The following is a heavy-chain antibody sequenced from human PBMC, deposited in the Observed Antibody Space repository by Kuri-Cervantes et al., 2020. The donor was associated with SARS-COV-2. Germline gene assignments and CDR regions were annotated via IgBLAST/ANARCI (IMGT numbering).Heavy chain of an antibody. CDR3: ASSNDCGGDCSSDY. V-gene: IGHV4-30-2*01. J-gene: IGHJ4*02. Sequence: SQTLSLTCAVSGGSISSGSYSWSWIRQPPGKGLEWIGYIYHSGSTNYNPSLKSRVTISVDKSKNQFSLKLSSVTAADTAVYYCASSNDCGGDCSSDYWGQGTLVTVSS. CDR2: IYHSGST. CDR1: GGSISSGSYS. D-gene: IGHD2-21*02.